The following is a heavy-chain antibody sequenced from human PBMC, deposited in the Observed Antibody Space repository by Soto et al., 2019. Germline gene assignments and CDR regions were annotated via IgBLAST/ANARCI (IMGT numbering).Heavy chain of an antibody. Sequence: DVQLLESGGGLVQPGGSLRFSCAAPGINFLTYAMAWVRQAPGKGLEWVSVISSSGITYYADSVKGRFTSSRDNSNSTLFLQMNSLRVEDTAVYYCTKMGTSIWYMDYFDYWGRGSLVTVSS. V-gene: IGHV3-23*01. D-gene: IGHD3-3*02. CDR3: TKMGTSIWYMDYFDY. CDR2: ISSSGIT. J-gene: IGHJ4*02. CDR1: GINFLTYA.